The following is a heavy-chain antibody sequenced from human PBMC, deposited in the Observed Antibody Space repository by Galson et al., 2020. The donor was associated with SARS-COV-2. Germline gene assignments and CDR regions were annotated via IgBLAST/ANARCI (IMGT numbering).Heavy chain of an antibody. J-gene: IGHJ5*02. CDR1: GFTFTSHG. D-gene: IGHD3-22*01. V-gene: IGHV3-7*01. Sequence: GESLRLSCAASGFTFTSHGMHWVRQAPGKGLEWVANIRQDGSEQIYVDSVKGRFTISRDNAKKSLFLQMNSLRAEDTAVYYCAREDDSSGSLGDLWGQGNLVIVSS. CDR3: AREDDSSGSLGDL. CDR2: IRQDGSEQ.